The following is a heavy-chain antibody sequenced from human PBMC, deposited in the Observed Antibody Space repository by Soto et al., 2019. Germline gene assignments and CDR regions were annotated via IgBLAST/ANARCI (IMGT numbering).Heavy chain of an antibody. Sequence: SGPMMVNPKQTLTLTCSFSGFSLITYGVGVGWIRQPPGDAPEWLALIYWNNDIRSSPSLHNRLTITKDTSKNQVVLTMANQDPVDTAPCRRAHIYNCYPFDDWGQGTPVTVSS. V-gene: IGHV2-5*01. J-gene: IGHJ4*02. CDR1: GFSLITYGVG. CDR2: IYWNNDI. D-gene: IGHD1-20*01. CDR3: AHIYNCYPFDD.